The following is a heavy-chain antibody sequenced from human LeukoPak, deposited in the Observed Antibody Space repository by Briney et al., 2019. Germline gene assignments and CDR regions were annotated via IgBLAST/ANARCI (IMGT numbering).Heavy chain of an antibody. V-gene: IGHV3-64*05. CDR2: INTNGANT. J-gene: IGHJ4*02. CDR1: GYTLTELS. Sequence: SCKVSGYTLTELSMHWVRQAPGKGLEYVSSINTNGANTYYADSVKGRFTISRDNSRNTVYVQMNSLTPEDTAVYYCVKGLDYSSSQMDSWGQGTLVTVSS. D-gene: IGHD6-6*01. CDR3: VKGLDYSSSQMDS.